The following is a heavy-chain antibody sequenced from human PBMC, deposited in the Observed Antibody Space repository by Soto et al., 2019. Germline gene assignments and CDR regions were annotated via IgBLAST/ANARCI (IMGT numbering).Heavy chain of an antibody. Sequence: DCLKISCRGSGYSLTSYWIGWVRQMPGKGLEWMGIIYPGDSDTRYSPSFQGQVTISADKSISTAYLQWSSLKASDTAMYYCASQGVRGYYGMDVWGQGTTVTVSS. CDR2: IYPGDSDT. D-gene: IGHD3-10*01. V-gene: IGHV5-51*01. CDR3: ASQGVRGYYGMDV. J-gene: IGHJ6*02. CDR1: GYSLTSYW.